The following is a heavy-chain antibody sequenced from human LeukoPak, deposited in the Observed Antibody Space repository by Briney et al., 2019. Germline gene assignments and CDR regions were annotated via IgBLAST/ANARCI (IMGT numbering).Heavy chain of an antibody. CDR1: GGSISSGGYY. D-gene: IGHD2-21*01. V-gene: IGHV4-31*03. CDR3: VRSSTIPHYFDY. J-gene: IGHJ4*02. CDR2: IYYSGST. Sequence: SETLSLTCTVSGGSISSGGYYWSWIRQHPGKGLEWIGYIYYSGSTYYNPSLKSRVTISVDTSKNQFSLKLSSVTAADTAVYYCVRSSTIPHYFDYWGQGTLVTVSS.